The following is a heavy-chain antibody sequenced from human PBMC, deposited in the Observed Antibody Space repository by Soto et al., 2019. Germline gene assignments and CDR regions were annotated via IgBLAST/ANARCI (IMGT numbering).Heavy chain of an antibody. CDR3: ARKYSGSYRSPAFDI. D-gene: IGHD1-26*01. Sequence: PSETLSLTCSVSGGSMSRHYWTWIRQSPGKGLEWIGHVNYSGSTNYNPSLKSRLIISLETSKNQFSLRLSSVTAADTAVYYCARKYSGSYRSPAFDIWGQGTMVTVSS. CDR2: VNYSGST. J-gene: IGHJ3*02. CDR1: GGSMSRHY. V-gene: IGHV4-59*11.